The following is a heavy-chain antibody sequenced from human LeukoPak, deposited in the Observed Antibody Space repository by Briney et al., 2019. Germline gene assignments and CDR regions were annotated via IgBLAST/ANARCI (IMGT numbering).Heavy chain of an antibody. CDR2: INPNNGGT. Sequence: GASIKVSCKASGYTFTDYYIHWVRQAPGQGLEWMGWINPNNGGTNYAQKFQGRVTMTTDTSTSTAYMELRSLRSDDTAVYYCARDRWELLPSYWGQGTLVTVSS. CDR3: ARDRWELLPSY. V-gene: IGHV1-2*02. D-gene: IGHD1-26*01. J-gene: IGHJ4*02. CDR1: GYTFTDYY.